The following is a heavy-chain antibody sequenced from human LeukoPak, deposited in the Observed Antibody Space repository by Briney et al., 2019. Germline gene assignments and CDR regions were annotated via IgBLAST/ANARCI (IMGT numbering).Heavy chain of an antibody. CDR1: GFTFSDYY. CDR2: ISSSGSTI. J-gene: IGHJ5*02. V-gene: IGHV3-11*01. CDR3: ARDFNYDFWRGQYNWFDP. D-gene: IGHD3-3*01. Sequence: GGSPRLSCAASGFTFSDYYVSWIRQAPGKGLEWVSYISSSGSTIYYADSVKGRFTISRDNAKNSLYLQMNSLRAEDTAVYYCARDFNYDFWRGQYNWFDPWGQGTLVTVSS.